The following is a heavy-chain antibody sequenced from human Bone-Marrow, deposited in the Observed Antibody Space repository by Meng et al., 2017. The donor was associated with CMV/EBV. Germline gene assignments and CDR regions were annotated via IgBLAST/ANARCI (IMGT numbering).Heavy chain of an antibody. Sequence: VPLPDWGSGLCNPSETLSLPCAVYGWYVSVYYLSWLRQPPGKGLEWIGEINHSGSTNYNPSLKSRVTISVDTSKNQFSLKLSSVTAADTAVYYCARGSYGRAWGQGTLVTVSS. CDR3: ARGSYGRA. J-gene: IGHJ5*02. D-gene: IGHD4-17*01. CDR2: INHSGST. CDR1: GWYVSVYY. V-gene: IGHV4-34*01.